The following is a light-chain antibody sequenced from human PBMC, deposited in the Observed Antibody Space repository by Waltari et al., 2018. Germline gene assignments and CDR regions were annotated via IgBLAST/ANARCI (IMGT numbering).Light chain of an antibody. CDR2: RAS. Sequence: EIVLTQSPGTASLSPGERVTLSCRASQTVGSSSLAWYQKQPGQAPRLVIYRASRRATGIPDRFSGSGSGTDFSLTISRLEPEDFAVYYCQQHGTLPATFGQGTKVEIK. V-gene: IGKV3-20*01. J-gene: IGKJ1*01. CDR1: QTVGSSS. CDR3: QQHGTLPAT.